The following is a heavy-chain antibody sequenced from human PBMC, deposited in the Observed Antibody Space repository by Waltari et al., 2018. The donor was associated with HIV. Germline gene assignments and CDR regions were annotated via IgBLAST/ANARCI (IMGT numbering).Heavy chain of an antibody. CDR3: VREHSSGWYWAVDY. V-gene: IGHV3-74*01. D-gene: IGHD6-19*01. CDR2: INSEGTST. CDR1: GFTFSSYW. J-gene: IGHJ4*02. Sequence: EVQLVESGGGLVQPGGSLRLSCAASGFTFSSYWMHWVRQAPGKGLVWVSRINSEGTSTSYADSVKGRFTISRDNAKNTLYLQMNSLRVEDTAVYYCVREHSSGWYWAVDYWGQGTLVTVSS.